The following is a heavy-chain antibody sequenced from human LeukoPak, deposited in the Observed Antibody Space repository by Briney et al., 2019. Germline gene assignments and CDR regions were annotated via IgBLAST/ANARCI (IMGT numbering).Heavy chain of an antibody. J-gene: IGHJ6*03. CDR3: ARASMVRGADYYYYYMDV. Sequence: PGGSLRLSCAASGFTFSSYAMGWVRQAPGKGLEWVSAISGSGGSTYYADSVKGRFTISRDNSKNTLYLQMNSLRAEDTAVYYCARASMVRGADYYYYYMDVWGKGTTVTVSS. V-gene: IGHV3-23*01. CDR1: GFTFSSYA. CDR2: ISGSGGST. D-gene: IGHD3-10*01.